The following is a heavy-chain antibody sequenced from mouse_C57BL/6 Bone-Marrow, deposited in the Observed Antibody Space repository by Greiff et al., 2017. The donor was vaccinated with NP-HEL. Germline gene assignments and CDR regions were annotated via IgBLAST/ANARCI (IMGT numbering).Heavy chain of an antibody. CDR2: IYPRSGNT. Sequence: LQESGAELARPGASVKLSCKASGYTFTSYGISWVKQRTGQGLEWIGEIYPRSGNTYYNEKFKGKATLTADKSSSTAYMELRSLTSEDSAVYFCARLLRPLFAYWGQGTLVTVSA. CDR3: ARLLRPLFAY. D-gene: IGHD2-12*01. V-gene: IGHV1-81*01. J-gene: IGHJ3*01. CDR1: GYTFTSYG.